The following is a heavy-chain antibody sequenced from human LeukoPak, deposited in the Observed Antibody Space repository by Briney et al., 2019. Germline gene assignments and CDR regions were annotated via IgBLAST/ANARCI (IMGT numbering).Heavy chain of an antibody. D-gene: IGHD2-2*01. Sequence: ASVKVSCKASGYSFTNYYMHWVRQAPGQGLERMGIIDPSGGSTTNAQKFQGRVTMTRDTSTTTVYMELSSLRSDDTAMYYCARDERDVVVVPGAMPYWGQGTLVTVSS. J-gene: IGHJ4*02. CDR1: GYSFTNYY. CDR2: IDPSGGST. CDR3: ARDERDVVVVPGAMPY. V-gene: IGHV1-46*01.